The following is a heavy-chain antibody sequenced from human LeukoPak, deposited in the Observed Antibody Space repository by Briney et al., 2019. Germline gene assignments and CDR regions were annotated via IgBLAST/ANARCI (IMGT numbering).Heavy chain of an antibody. Sequence: GVSLRLFCAASGFIFNTYRMRGVRNSRGRGLEWVSGISGSGGATYYADSVKGRFTISRDDPHNTLYLQMNSLRAEDTAVYFCARGGVDYYGSGTYYLMYYFDYWGQGALVTVSS. CDR2: ISGSGGAT. V-gene: IGHV3-23*01. J-gene: IGHJ4*02. D-gene: IGHD3-10*01. CDR3: ARGGVDYYGSGTYYLMYYFDY. CDR1: GFIFNTYR.